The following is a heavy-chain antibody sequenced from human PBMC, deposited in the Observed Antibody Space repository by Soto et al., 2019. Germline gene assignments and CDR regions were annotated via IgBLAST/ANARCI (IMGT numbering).Heavy chain of an antibody. CDR2: INLRGGTT. CDR3: ARGPDDSDVPRWDH. V-gene: IGHV1-46*02. Sequence: QVQLVQSGPEVRKPGASVRLSCATSGYNFNQYYIHWVRQAPGQGLEWMGIINLRGGTTEYAHKFRGRVTVTGDTSTRTAYMALSRLRSEDTAVYFCARGPDDSDVPRWDHWGQGTLITVSS. D-gene: IGHD4-17*01. CDR1: GYNFNQYY. J-gene: IGHJ4*02.